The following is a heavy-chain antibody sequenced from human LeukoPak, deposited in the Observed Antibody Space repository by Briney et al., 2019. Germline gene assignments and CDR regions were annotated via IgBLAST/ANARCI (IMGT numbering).Heavy chain of an antibody. J-gene: IGHJ3*02. CDR3: ARVRSVRAFDI. CDR1: GYTFTDYY. Sequence: ASVKVSCKASGYTFTDYYIHWVRQAPGQGLEWMGWINPNSGGTNYAQKFQGRVTMTRDTSISTAYMELSSLRSEDTAVYYCARVRSVRAFDIWGQGTMVTVSS. D-gene: IGHD2-8*01. CDR2: INPNSGGT. V-gene: IGHV1-2*02.